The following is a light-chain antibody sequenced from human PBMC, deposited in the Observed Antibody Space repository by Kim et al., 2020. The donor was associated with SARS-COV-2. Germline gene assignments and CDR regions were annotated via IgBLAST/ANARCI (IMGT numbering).Light chain of an antibody. Sequence: VAPGKTATITCGGYNVGNRSVHRYPPRPGPAPVLVIHYDSDRPSGIPERFSGSNSGNTATLTISWVEAGDEADYFCQVWDSVSAVVFGGGTQLTVL. CDR2: YDS. CDR1: NVGNRS. J-gene: IGLJ2*01. V-gene: IGLV3-21*04. CDR3: QVWDSVSAVV.